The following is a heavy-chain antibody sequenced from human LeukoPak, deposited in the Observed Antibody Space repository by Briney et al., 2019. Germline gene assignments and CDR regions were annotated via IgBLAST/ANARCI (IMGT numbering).Heavy chain of an antibody. J-gene: IGHJ5*01. CDR1: GYSIGSGYY. CDR3: AKSSGGGGHDS. V-gene: IGHV4-38-2*02. Sequence: PSETLSLTCTVSGYSIGSGYYWAWIRQPPGKGLEWIGCVYHSGTYYKSSLTSRVTISMDTSKNQFSLKLTSVTAADSAFYYCAKSSGGGGHDSWGQGTLVTVSP. CDR2: VYHSGT. D-gene: IGHD6-25*01.